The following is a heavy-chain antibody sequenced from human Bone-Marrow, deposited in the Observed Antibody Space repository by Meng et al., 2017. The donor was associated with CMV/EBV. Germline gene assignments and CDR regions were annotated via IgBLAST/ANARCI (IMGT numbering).Heavy chain of an antibody. V-gene: IGHV3-11*01. CDR1: GFTFSDYY. CDR2: ISSSGSTI. J-gene: IGHJ6*02. Sequence: GGSLRLSCAASGFTFSDYYMSWIRQAPGKGLEWVSYISSSGSTIYYADSVKGRFTISRDNAKNSLYLQMNSLRAEDTAVYYCARDLMGSPYDLYGMDVWGQGTTVTSP. CDR3: ARDLMGSPYDLYGMDV. D-gene: IGHD2-8*01.